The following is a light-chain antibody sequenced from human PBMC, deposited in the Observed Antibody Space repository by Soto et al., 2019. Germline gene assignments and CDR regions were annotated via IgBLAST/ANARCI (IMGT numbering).Light chain of an antibody. Sequence: IHMTQSPSSLSASVGDRVTITCRASQRITTYLNWYQQKPGKAPKLLISTAATLQGGVPSRFSGSGSGTDFTLTITTLQPEDFATYFFQQSYSTPYTFGQGTKLEIK. V-gene: IGKV1-39*01. CDR1: QRITTY. CDR3: QQSYSTPYT. CDR2: TAA. J-gene: IGKJ2*01.